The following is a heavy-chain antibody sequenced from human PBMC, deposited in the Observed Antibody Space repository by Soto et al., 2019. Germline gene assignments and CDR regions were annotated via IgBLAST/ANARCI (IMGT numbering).Heavy chain of an antibody. J-gene: IGHJ5*02. Sequence: SETLCFTCVFYGGSFSRYYWNWIGQPPGKGLEWLGEINHSGSTNYNPSLESRVTISLDTSKTQFSLKLTSVTAADTAVYYRARGEGRLVGAWFDPWGQGTLVTVSS. CDR3: ARGEGRLVGAWFDP. CDR1: GGSFSRYY. CDR2: INHSGST. V-gene: IGHV4-34*01. D-gene: IGHD1-26*01.